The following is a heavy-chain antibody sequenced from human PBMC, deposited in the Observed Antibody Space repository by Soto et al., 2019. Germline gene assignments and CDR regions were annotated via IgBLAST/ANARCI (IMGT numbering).Heavy chain of an antibody. D-gene: IGHD3-3*01. Sequence: QVQLVESGGGVVQPGRSLRLSCAASGFTFTTCGMHWVRQAPGKGLEWVALISNDGINKYYAESVKGRFTISRDNSKNTLNLQMNSLRAEDTAVYYCASNYYDFWSGYYDYYYLDVWGKGTTVTVSS. CDR3: ASNYYDFWSGYYDYYYLDV. CDR1: GFTFTTCG. J-gene: IGHJ6*03. V-gene: IGHV3-30*03. CDR2: ISNDGINK.